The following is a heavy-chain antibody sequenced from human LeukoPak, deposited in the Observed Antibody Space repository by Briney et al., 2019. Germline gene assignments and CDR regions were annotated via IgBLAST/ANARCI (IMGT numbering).Heavy chain of an antibody. Sequence: SETLSLTCTVSGGSISSYYWSWIRQPPGKGLEWIGYIYYSGSTNYNPSLKSRVTISVDTSKNQFSLKLSSVTAADTAVYYCARSYYYGSGSYYLYNWFDPWGQGTLVTVSS. V-gene: IGHV4-59*01. CDR3: ARSYYYGSGSYYLYNWFDP. J-gene: IGHJ5*02. D-gene: IGHD3-10*01. CDR1: GGSISSYY. CDR2: IYYSGST.